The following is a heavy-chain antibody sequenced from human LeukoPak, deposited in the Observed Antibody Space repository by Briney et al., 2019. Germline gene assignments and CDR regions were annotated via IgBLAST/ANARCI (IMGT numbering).Heavy chain of an antibody. CDR3: ARDLRTGYTYGYPLDS. CDR1: GFTFSSYS. Sequence: GGSLRLSCAASGFTFSSYSMNWVRQAPGKGLEWVSSISSSSSYIYYADSVKGRFTISRDNAKNSLYLQMNSLRAEDTAFYYCARDLRTGYTYGYPLDSWGQGTLVTVSS. J-gene: IGHJ4*02. V-gene: IGHV3-21*01. CDR2: ISSSSSYI. D-gene: IGHD5-18*01.